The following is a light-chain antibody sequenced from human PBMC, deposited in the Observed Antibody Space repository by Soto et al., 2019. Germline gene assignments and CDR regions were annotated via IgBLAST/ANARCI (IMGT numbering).Light chain of an antibody. CDR3: QHRYNWLIT. CDR2: DAS. J-gene: IGKJ5*01. V-gene: IGKV3-11*01. Sequence: EIVLTQSPATLSLSPGERATLSCRASQSVSSYLAWYQQKPGQAPRLLIYDASNRATGIPARFSCSGSGTDFTLTISSLEPEDFAVYYCQHRYNWLITFGQGTRLENK. CDR1: QSVSSY.